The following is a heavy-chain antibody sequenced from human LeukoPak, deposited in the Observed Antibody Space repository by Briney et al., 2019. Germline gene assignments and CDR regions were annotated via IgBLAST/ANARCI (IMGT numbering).Heavy chain of an antibody. CDR2: ISSSSSYI. J-gene: IGHJ4*02. D-gene: IGHD2-2*01. Sequence: PGGSLRLSCAASGFTFSSYSMNWVRQAPGRGLEWVSSISSSSSYIYYADSVKGRFTISRDNAKNSLYLQMNSLRAEDTAVYCCARAGYCSSTSCYGFDYWGQGTLVTVSS. CDR3: ARAGYCSSTSCYGFDY. V-gene: IGHV3-21*01. CDR1: GFTFSSYS.